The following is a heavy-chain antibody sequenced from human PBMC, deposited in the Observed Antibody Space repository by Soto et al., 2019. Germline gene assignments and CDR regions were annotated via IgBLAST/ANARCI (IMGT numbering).Heavy chain of an antibody. V-gene: IGHV1-69*13. J-gene: IGHJ4*02. Sequence: SVKVSCKASGGTFSIYAISGVLQSPLQGLDWMGGIIPIFGTANYAQKFQGRVTITADESTSTAYMELSSLRSEDTAVYYCARVPAKTATQNDSSGYQDEIFDYWGQGTLVTVSS. CDR2: IIPIFGTA. D-gene: IGHD3-22*01. CDR3: ARVPAKTATQNDSSGYQDEIFDY. CDR1: GGTFSIYA.